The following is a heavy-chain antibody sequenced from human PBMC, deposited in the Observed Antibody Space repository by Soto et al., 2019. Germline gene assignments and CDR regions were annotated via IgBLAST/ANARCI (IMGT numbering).Heavy chain of an antibody. CDR2: ISWNSGSI. CDR3: AKDSGKNWNGWSDP. CDR1: GFTFDDYA. D-gene: IGHD1-1*01. Sequence: GGSLRLSCAASGFTFDDYAMHWVRQAPGKGLEWVSGISWNSGSIGYADSVKGRFTISRDNAKNSLYLQMNSLRAEDTALYYCAKDSGKNWNGWSDPWGQGTLVTVSS. J-gene: IGHJ5*02. V-gene: IGHV3-9*01.